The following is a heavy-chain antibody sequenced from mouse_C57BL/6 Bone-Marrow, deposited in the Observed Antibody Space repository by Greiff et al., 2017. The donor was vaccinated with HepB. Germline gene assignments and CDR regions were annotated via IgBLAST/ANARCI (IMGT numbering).Heavy chain of an antibody. CDR3: ARRTYYYGSSPLDV. Sequence: EVQWVESGGGLVKPGGSLKLSCAASGFTFSDYGMHWVRQAPEKGLEWVAYISSGSSTIYYADTVKGRFTISRDNAKNTLFLQMTSLRSEDTAMYYCARRTYYYGSSPLDVWGTGTTVTVSS. V-gene: IGHV5-17*01. CDR1: GFTFSDYG. D-gene: IGHD1-1*01. CDR2: ISSGSSTI. J-gene: IGHJ1*03.